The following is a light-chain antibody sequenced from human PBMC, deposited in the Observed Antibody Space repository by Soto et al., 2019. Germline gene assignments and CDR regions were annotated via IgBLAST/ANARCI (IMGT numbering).Light chain of an antibody. CDR3: QQSYTAPH. CDR1: QTIGSY. CDR2: SAT. J-gene: IGKJ2*01. Sequence: DIQMTQSPSSLSASVGDRVTITCRASQTIGSYLNWYQQQSGKAPKLLIHSATTLQGGVPSRFSGSESGTDFTLTISNLQPGDFATYYCQQSYTAPHFGQGTKLEIK. V-gene: IGKV1-39*01.